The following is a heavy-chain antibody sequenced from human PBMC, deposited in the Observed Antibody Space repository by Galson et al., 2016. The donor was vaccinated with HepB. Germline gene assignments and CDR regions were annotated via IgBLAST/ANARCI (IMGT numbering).Heavy chain of an antibody. CDR3: AQHGGPDPSWYFDL. Sequence: SETLSLTCTVSGGSISSSSYFWGWIRQTPGKGLEWIGSIYYSGSTYYNPSLKSRVTISVDTSKNQFSLKLSSVTAADTAVYYCAQHGGPDPSWYFDLWGRGTLVTVSS. D-gene: IGHD3-16*01. CDR2: IYYSGST. CDR1: GGSISSSSYF. V-gene: IGHV4-39*01. J-gene: IGHJ2*01.